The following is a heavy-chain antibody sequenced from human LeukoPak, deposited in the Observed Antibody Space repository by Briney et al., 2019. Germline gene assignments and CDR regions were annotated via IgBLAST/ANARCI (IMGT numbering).Heavy chain of an antibody. CDR3: ARDLAMYSPDLDY. V-gene: IGHV1-2*02. J-gene: IGHJ4*02. Sequence: GASVKVSYKASGYTFTDYYLHWVRQAPGHGLEWMGWINPKTGVTKYAQNFQGRVTMTRDTSISTAYMEVSRLRSDDTAVFYCARDLAMYSPDLDYWGQGTLVTVSS. CDR1: GYTFTDYY. CDR2: INPKTGVT. D-gene: IGHD1-26*01.